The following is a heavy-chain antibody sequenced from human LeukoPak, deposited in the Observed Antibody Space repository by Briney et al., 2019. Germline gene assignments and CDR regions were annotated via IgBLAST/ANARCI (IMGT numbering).Heavy chain of an antibody. Sequence: ASVKVSCKVSGYTLTELSMHWVRQAPGKGLEWMGGFDPEGGKTILTEEFQGRVTMTKDTSTDTAYMELSSLRSEDTAIYYCATCRDGYNCDLVYWGQGTLVTVSS. CDR2: FDPEGGKT. D-gene: IGHD5-24*01. J-gene: IGHJ4*02. CDR1: GYTLTELS. V-gene: IGHV1-24*01. CDR3: ATCRDGYNCDLVY.